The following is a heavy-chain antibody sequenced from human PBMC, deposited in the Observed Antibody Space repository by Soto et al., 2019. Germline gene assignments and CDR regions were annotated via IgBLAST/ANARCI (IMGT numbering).Heavy chain of an antibody. J-gene: IGHJ6*03. D-gene: IGHD3-10*01. CDR1: GFTLSDYY. Sequence: QVQLVESGGGLVKPGGSLRLSCVASGFTLSDYYMSWIRQAPGKGLEWVSYISSSGTIDNYADSVKGRFTISRDNAKNSLFLQMNGLRAEDTAVYYCARRTMGNDYYMDVWGKGNTVTVS. V-gene: IGHV3-11*01. CDR2: ISSSGTID. CDR3: ARRTMGNDYYMDV.